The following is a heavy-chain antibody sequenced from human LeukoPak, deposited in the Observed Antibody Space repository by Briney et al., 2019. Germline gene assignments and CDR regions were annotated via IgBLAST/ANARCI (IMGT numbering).Heavy chain of an antibody. D-gene: IGHD6-13*01. Sequence: PSETLSLTCTVSGGSISSGDYYWSWIRQPPGKGLEWIGYIYYSGSTNYNPSLKSRVTISVDTSKNQFSLKLSSVTAADTAVYYCARDVSAAGTGDYWGQGTLVTVSS. CDR2: IYYSGST. CDR1: GGSISSGDYY. V-gene: IGHV4-61*08. J-gene: IGHJ4*02. CDR3: ARDVSAAGTGDY.